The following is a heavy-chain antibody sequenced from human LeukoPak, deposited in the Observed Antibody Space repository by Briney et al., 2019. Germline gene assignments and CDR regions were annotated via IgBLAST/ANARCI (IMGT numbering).Heavy chain of an antibody. D-gene: IGHD5-12*01. CDR1: GYTFTSYA. Sequence: GASVKVSCKASGYTFTSYAMNWVRQAPGQGLEWMALINTNTWNPTYAEFLTGRFVFSLDTSVSTAYLQTSILQAVNTAVYYGARGDIVTYTDVWGKATTVTVSS. CDR3: ARGDIVTYTDV. J-gene: IGHJ6*03. CDR2: INTNTWNP. V-gene: IGHV7-4-1*02.